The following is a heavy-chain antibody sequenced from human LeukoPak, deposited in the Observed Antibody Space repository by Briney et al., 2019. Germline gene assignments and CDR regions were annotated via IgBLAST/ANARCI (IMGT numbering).Heavy chain of an antibody. J-gene: IGHJ4*02. V-gene: IGHV3-48*01. D-gene: IGHD3-10*01. CDR1: GFTFSSYR. CDR3: ARDGIWFGELAFDY. CDR2: ISSSSSTI. Sequence: PGGSLRLSCAASGFTFSSYRMNWVRQAPGKGLEWVSYISSSSSTIYYADSVKGRFTISRDNAKNSLYLQMNSLRAEDTAVYYCARDGIWFGELAFDYWGQGTLVTVSS.